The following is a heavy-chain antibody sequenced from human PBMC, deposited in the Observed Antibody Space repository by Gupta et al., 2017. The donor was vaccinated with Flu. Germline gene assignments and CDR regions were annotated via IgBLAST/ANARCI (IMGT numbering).Heavy chain of an antibody. D-gene: IGHD2-21*02. CDR1: GVTFSTYA. Sequence: QVQLVQSGAEVRQPGSSVKVSCKPYGVTFSTYAINWVRQAPGQGLEWMGGVIPGSGPTFYAPRFQGRVTITADESTSTAYLDLSSLTSDDTAFYYCARKGGGHCSGGSCYSFDYWGQGTLITVSS. J-gene: IGHJ4*02. CDR2: VIPGSGPT. CDR3: ARKGGGHCSGGSCYSFDY. V-gene: IGHV1-69*01.